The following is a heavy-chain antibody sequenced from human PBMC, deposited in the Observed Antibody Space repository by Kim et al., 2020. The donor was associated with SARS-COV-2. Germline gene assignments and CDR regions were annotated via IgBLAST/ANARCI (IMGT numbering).Heavy chain of an antibody. CDR3: ARAPWLLPDY. V-gene: IGHV4-59*13. J-gene: IGHJ4*02. CDR1: GGSITNYF. Sequence: SETLSLTCTVSGGSITNYFWSWIRQPPGKGLEWIGHIYYSGSTNYNPSLKSRVTISVDTSKNQFSLKLSSVTAADTAMYYCARAPWLLPDYWGQGTLVTV. CDR2: IYYSGST. D-gene: IGHD2-15*01.